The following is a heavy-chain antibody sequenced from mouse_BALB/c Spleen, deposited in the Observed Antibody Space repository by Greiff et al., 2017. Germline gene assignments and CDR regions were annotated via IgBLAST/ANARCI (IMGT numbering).Heavy chain of an antibody. CDR1: GFTFSDFY. Sequence: EVKLVESGGGLVQPGGSLRLSCATSGFTFSDFYMEWVRQPPGKRLEWIAASRNKANDYKTEYSSSVKGRFIFSRDYSQSILDLQMNALRAEDTAIYYCARGYYFDYWGQGTTLTVSS. V-gene: IGHV7-1*02. CDR3: ARGYYFDY. CDR2: SRNKANDYKT. J-gene: IGHJ2*01.